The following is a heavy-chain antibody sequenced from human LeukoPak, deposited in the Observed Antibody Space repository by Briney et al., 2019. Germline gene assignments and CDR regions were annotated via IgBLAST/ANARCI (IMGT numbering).Heavy chain of an antibody. J-gene: IGHJ4*02. D-gene: IGHD3-9*01. CDR3: AKGTYYILTHWLDY. CDR2: ISYDGSNK. V-gene: IGHV3-30*18. CDR1: GFTFSSYG. Sequence: GRSLRLSCAASGFTFSSYGMHWVRQAPVKELEWVAVISYDGSNKYYADSVKGRFTISRDNSKNTLYLQMNSLRAEDTAVYYCAKGTYYILTHWLDYWGQGTLVTVSS.